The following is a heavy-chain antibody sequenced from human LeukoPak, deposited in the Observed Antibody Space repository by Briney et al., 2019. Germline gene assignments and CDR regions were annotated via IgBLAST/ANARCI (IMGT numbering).Heavy chain of an antibody. CDR3: ASTGRDSSGYSFDY. D-gene: IGHD3-22*01. V-gene: IGHV4-59*01. CDR2: IYYSGST. J-gene: IGHJ4*02. Sequence: SETLSLTCTVSGGSISSYYWSWIRQPPGKGLEWIGYIYYSGSTNYNPSLKSRVAISVDTSKNQFSLKLSSVTAADTAVYYCASTGRDSSGYSFDYWGQGTLVTVSS. CDR1: GGSISSYY.